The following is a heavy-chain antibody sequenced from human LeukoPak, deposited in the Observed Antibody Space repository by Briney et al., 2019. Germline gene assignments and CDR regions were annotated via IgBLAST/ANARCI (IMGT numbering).Heavy chain of an antibody. CDR3: VRGTGY. CDR2: ISSNGDNT. J-gene: IGHJ4*02. CDR1: VFTFSTFV. V-gene: IGHV3-64D*06. Sequence: GGPLRLSCSVSVFTFSTFVMHWVRQAPGKGLEYVSAISSNGDNTYYADSVKGRFTISRDNSKNTLYLQMSSLRADDTAVYYCVRGTGYWGQGTLVTVSS.